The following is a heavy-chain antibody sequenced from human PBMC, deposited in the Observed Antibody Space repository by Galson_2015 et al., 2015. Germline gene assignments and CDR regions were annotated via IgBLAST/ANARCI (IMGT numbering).Heavy chain of an antibody. CDR2: IYPSDSET. CDR1: GYSFSIYW. J-gene: IGHJ4*02. D-gene: IGHD1-26*01. V-gene: IGHV5-51*01. Sequence: QSGAEVKKPGESLEISCTASGYSFSIYWIGWVRQEPGEGLELVGIIYPSDSETRYSPSFQGHVTISADTSITTAYLQWNSLQTSDTAMYYCVRRPLYSGSYFGYFDYWGQGTLVTVSS. CDR3: VRRPLYSGSYFGYFDY.